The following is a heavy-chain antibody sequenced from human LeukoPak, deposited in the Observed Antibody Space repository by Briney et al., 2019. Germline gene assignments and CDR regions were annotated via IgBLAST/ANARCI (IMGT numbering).Heavy chain of an antibody. Sequence: GESLKISCKASGHSFTNYWIGWVRQMPGKGLEWMGIIHPGGSDTRYSPSFQGQVTMSADESITTAYLQWTNLKASDSAMYYCARGGTYIYNSSDYWGQGTLVTVSS. CDR1: GHSFTNYW. V-gene: IGHV5-51*01. CDR3: ARGGTYIYNSSDY. D-gene: IGHD5-18*01. CDR2: IHPGGSDT. J-gene: IGHJ4*02.